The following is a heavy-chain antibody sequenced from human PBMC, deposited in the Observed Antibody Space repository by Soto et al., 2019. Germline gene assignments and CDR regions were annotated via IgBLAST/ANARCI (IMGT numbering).Heavy chain of an antibody. CDR2: IFSDDEK. CDR1: GFSLSNTRMG. V-gene: IGHV2-26*01. CDR3: ARRPYTSSWFFYVDN. J-gene: IGHJ4*02. D-gene: IGHD6-13*01. Sequence: QVTLKESGPVLVKPTETLTLTCTVSGFSLSNTRMGVSWIRQPPGKALEWLAHIFSDDEKSYSTSLRSRLTNSKVTSKSQGVLTMTNMAPVHTATYYCARRPYTSSWFFYVDNCGLGSLVTVS.